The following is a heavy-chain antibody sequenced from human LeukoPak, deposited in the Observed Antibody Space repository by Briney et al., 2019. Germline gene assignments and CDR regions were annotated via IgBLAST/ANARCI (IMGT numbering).Heavy chain of an antibody. D-gene: IGHD1-26*01. J-gene: IGHJ4*02. V-gene: IGHV3-21*01. Sequence: GRSLRLSCAASGFTFSSYSMNWVRQDPGKGLEWVSSISSSSSYIYYADSVKGRFTISRDNAKNSLYLQMNSLRAEDTAVYYCARDFSGSYAFDYWGQGTLVTVSS. CDR2: ISSSSSYI. CDR1: GFTFSSYS. CDR3: ARDFSGSYAFDY.